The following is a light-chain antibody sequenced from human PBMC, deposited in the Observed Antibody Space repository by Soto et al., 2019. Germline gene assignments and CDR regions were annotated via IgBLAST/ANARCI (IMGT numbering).Light chain of an antibody. CDR1: SSDVGSYNL. J-gene: IGLJ2*01. V-gene: IGLV2-23*01. CDR2: EGS. CDR3: CSYAGSITWV. Sequence: QSALTQPASVSGSPGQSITISCTGTSSDVGSYNLVSWYQQHPGKAPKLMIYEGSKRPSGVSNRFSGPKSGNTASLTISGLQAEDEADYYCCSYAGSITWVFGGGTKLTVL.